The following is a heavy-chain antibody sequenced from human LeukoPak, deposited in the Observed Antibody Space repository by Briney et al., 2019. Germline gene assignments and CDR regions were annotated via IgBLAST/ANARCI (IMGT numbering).Heavy chain of an antibody. D-gene: IGHD3-16*01. J-gene: IGHJ5*02. CDR1: GGSISRYT. CDR2: IYSSGTT. V-gene: IGHV4-4*07. Sequence: SETLSLTCTVSGGSISRYTWSWTRQPAGMRLEWSGSIYSSGTTNYNPSFESRVTMSVDTSKNQFYLKLTSVTAADTAVYYCARETYNDAWYGDLWGQGSLVTVSS. CDR3: ARETYNDAWYGDL.